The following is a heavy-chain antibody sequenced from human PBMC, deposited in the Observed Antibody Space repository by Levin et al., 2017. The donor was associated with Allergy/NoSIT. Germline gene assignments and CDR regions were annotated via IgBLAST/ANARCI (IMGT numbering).Heavy chain of an antibody. CDR1: GFSLSKAKMG. CDR2: IFSDHHP. CDR3: ARISEHMLTGYIFDD. J-gene: IGHJ4*02. V-gene: IGHV2-26*01. D-gene: IGHD3-9*01. Sequence: SGPTLVKPTETLTLTCTVSGFSLSKAKMGVSWIRQPPGKALEWLALIFSDHHPSYSTSLKSRLTISTDTSKSQVGLAMTNKDPVDTATYYWARISEHMLTGYIFDDWGQGSLVTVSS.